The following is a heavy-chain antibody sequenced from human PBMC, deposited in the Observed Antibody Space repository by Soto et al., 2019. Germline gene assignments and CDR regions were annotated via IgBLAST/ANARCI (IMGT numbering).Heavy chain of an antibody. D-gene: IGHD6-19*01. CDR2: ISYDGSNK. J-gene: IGHJ4*02. CDR1: GFTFSSYA. CDR3: ARDGSGWVGFYFDY. V-gene: IGHV3-30-3*01. Sequence: GGSMRLSCAASGFTFSSYAMHWVRQAPGKGLEWVAVISYDGSNKYYADSVKGRFTISRDNSKNTLYLQMNSLRAEDTAVYYCARDGSGWVGFYFDYWGQGTLVTVSS.